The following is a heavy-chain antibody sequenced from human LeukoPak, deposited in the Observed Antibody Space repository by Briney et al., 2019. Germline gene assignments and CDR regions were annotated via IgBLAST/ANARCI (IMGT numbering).Heavy chain of an antibody. J-gene: IGHJ4*02. CDR1: GGSISSYS. D-gene: IGHD6-19*01. V-gene: IGHV4-59*01. Sequence: SETLSLTCTVSGGSISSYSWSWIRQPPGKGLEWIGYIYYSGSTNYNPSLKSRVTMSVDTSKNQFSLKVTSVTAADTAVYYCARATSSGWYSEYWGPGTLVAVSS. CDR3: ARATSSGWYSEY. CDR2: IYYSGST.